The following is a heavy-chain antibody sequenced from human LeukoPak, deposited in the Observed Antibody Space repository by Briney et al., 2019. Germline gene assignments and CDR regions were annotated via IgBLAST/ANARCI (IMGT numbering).Heavy chain of an antibody. V-gene: IGHV3-15*01. CDR1: GFIFSNAW. CDR3: STAILWEANFDY. D-gene: IGHD1-26*01. CDR2: IKSKTDGGTT. J-gene: IGHJ4*02. Sequence: GGSLRPSCAASGFIFSNAWMTWVRQAPGKGLEWVGRIKSKTDGGTTDYAAPVKGRFTISRDDSKNTLYLQMNSLKTEDTAVYYCSTAILWEANFDYWGQGTLVTVSS.